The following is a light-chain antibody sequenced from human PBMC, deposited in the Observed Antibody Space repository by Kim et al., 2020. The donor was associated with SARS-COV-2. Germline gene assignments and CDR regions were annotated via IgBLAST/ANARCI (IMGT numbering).Light chain of an antibody. V-gene: IGKV3-20*01. Sequence: PGRRGTPSCRPSLSLSNSYLAWDQQKRGQSPRRLIYGASSRATGIPDRFSGSGSGTDFTLTISRLGPEDSAIYYCHQDGTSPSMHTFGQGTKLEI. CDR3: HQDGTSPSMHT. CDR2: GAS. J-gene: IGKJ2*01. CDR1: LSLSNSY.